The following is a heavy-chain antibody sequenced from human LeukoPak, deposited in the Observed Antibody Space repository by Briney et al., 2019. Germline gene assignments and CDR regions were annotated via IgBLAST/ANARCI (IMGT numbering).Heavy chain of an antibody. CDR1: GGSISNYY. J-gene: IGHJ6*03. V-gene: IGHV4-59*08. CDR3: ARQPNYYYYMDV. Sequence: SGTLSLTCSVSGGSISNYYWSWIRQPPGKGLEWIGYIYSSGYTNYKPSLKSRVTLSVDTSKNQVSLKLTSVTAADTAVYYCARQPNYYYYMDVWGKGTTVTVSS. CDR2: IYSSGYT.